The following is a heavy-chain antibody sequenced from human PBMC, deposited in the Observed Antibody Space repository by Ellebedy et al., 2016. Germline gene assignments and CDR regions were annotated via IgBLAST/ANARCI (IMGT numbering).Heavy chain of an antibody. D-gene: IGHD2-8*01. V-gene: IGHV3-53*01. Sequence: GGSLRLXXAVSGFSVSSNDMSWVRQAPGKGLELVSLIYGGGASYYADSVKGRFTISRDSSKKTLYLQMSGLGAEDTAMYYCVTRHNGAFDLWGQGKMVTVSS. CDR1: GFSVSSND. J-gene: IGHJ3*01. CDR2: IYGGGAS. CDR3: VTRHNGAFDL.